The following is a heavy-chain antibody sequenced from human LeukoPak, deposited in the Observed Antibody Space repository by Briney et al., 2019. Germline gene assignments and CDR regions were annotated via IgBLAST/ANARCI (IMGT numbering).Heavy chain of an antibody. CDR3: ARGLWFGELIYNKAWFDP. CDR2: INPNSGGT. D-gene: IGHD3-10*01. J-gene: IGHJ5*02. Sequence: ASVKVSCKASGGTFSSYAISWVRQAPGQGLEWMGWINPNSGGTTYAQKFQGRVTMTRDTSISTAYMELSRLRSDDTAVYFCARGLWFGELIYNKAWFDPWGQGTLVTVSS. CDR1: GGTFSSYA. V-gene: IGHV1-2*02.